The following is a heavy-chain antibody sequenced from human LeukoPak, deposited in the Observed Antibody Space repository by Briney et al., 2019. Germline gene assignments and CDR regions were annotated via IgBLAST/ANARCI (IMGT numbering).Heavy chain of an antibody. CDR1: GFTFTGYY. J-gene: IGHJ6*03. Sequence: GGSLRLSCAASGFTFTGYYMHWVRQAPGQGLEWMGWINPNSGGTNYAQKFQGRVTMTRDTSISTAYMELSRLRSDDTAVYYCAREERSYYYYMDVWGKGTTVTVSS. CDR3: AREERSYYYYMDV. V-gene: IGHV1-2*02. CDR2: INPNSGGT. D-gene: IGHD1-1*01.